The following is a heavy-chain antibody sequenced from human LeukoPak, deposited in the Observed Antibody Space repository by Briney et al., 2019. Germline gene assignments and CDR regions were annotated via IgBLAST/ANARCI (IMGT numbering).Heavy chain of an antibody. V-gene: IGHV3-7*01. J-gene: IGHJ6*03. Sequence: PGGSLRLSCAASGFRFSTYWMSWVRQAPGKGLEWVANIKQDGNEKYYVDSVKGRFTISRDNAKNSLDLQMNSLRAEDTAVYYCAKGHYTDVWGKGTTVTVSS. CDR2: IKQDGNEK. CDR1: GFRFSTYW. CDR3: AKGHYTDV.